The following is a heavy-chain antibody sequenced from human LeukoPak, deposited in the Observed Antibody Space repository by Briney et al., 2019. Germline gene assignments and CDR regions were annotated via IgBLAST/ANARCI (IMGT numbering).Heavy chain of an antibody. J-gene: IGHJ4*02. CDR1: GYTFTGYY. Sequence: ASVKISCKASGYTFTGYYMHWVRQAPGQGLEWMGWINPNSGGTNYAQKFQGRVTMTRDTSISTAYMELGRLRSDDTAVYYCARDYDILTGYYNYWGQGTLVTVSS. CDR2: INPNSGGT. D-gene: IGHD3-9*01. CDR3: ARDYDILTGYYNY. V-gene: IGHV1-2*02.